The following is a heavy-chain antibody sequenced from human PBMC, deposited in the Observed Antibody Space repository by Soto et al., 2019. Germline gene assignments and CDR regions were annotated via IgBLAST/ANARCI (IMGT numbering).Heavy chain of an antibody. CDR1: GCTFSHYA. Sequence: QVQLVESGGGVVQPGRSLRLSFAASGCTFSHYAMHWVRQAPGKGLEWVALMSYDGSNEYYADSVKGRFTNSRDNSKNTLYLQMNSLRAEDTAVYYCATDGSHKFDYWGQGTLVTVSS. D-gene: IGHD1-26*01. CDR2: MSYDGSNE. V-gene: IGHV3-30*03. J-gene: IGHJ4*02. CDR3: ATDGSHKFDY.